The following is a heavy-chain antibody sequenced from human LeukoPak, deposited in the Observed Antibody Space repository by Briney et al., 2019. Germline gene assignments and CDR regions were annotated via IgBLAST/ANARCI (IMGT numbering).Heavy chain of an antibody. D-gene: IGHD6-19*01. V-gene: IGHV3-74*01. CDR1: GFTFSSYW. J-gene: IGHJ3*02. CDR2: INSDGSST. CDR3: AREPYSSGPAAFDI. Sequence: GGSLRLSCAASGFTFSSYWMHWVRQAPGRGLVWVSRINSDGSSTNYVDSVKGRFTISRDNAKNTLYLQMNSLRAEDTALYYCAREPYSSGPAAFDIWGQGTMVTVSS.